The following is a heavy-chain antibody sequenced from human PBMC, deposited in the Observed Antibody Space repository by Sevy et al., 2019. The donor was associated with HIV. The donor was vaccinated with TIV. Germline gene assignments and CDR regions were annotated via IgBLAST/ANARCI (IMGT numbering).Heavy chain of an antibody. J-gene: IGHJ4*02. CDR2: ISGSDDSGGDDTI. V-gene: IGHV3-11*01. CDR3: ARWDADRRWYFDY. Sequence: GGSLRLSCTASGFTLSDYYMSWIRQAPGKGLQWISYISGSDDSGGDDTIYYADSVKGRFTISRDNAKNSLYLQMSSLRADDTAVYYCARWDADRRWYFDYWGQGTLVTVSS. D-gene: IGHD1-26*01. CDR1: GFTLSDYY.